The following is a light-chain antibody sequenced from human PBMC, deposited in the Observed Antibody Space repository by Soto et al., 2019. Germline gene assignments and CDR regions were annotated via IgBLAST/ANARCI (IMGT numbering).Light chain of an antibody. Sequence: DIQMTQSPTSVSASVGDRVTITCRASQGISSWLAWYQHKPGQAPKLLFYVASSLQSGVPSRFSGRGSGQGVSLAYISLKPVSFGNDYCPQAKSFPWTFGQRNKVEIK. CDR2: VAS. J-gene: IGKJ1*01. CDR1: QGISSW. V-gene: IGKV1-12*01. CDR3: PQAKSFPWT.